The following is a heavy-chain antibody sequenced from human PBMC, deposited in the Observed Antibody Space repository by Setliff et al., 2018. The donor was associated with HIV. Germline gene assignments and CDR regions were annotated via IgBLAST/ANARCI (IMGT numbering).Heavy chain of an antibody. CDR1: GGSINTYY. J-gene: IGHJ4*02. CDR3: AGDRLTYYFDY. D-gene: IGHD3-22*01. CDR2: FYTSGST. V-gene: IGHV4-4*07. Sequence: SETLSLTCTVSGGSINTYYWSWIRQPAGKGLEWIGRFYTSGSTNYNPSLKSRVTMSVDTSKNQFSLKLSSVTAADTAVYYCAGDRLTYYFDYWGQGILVTVSS.